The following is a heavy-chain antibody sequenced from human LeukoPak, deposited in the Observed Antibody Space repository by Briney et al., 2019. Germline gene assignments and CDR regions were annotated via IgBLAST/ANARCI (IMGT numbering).Heavy chain of an antibody. J-gene: IGHJ4*02. D-gene: IGHD2-21*01. CDR3: ARHLNNCGDDCYIFDY. CDR2: IYYSGST. V-gene: IGHV4-59*08. Sequence: SETLSLTCTVSGASIFSYYWSWIRQHPGKGLEWMGYIYYSGSTNYNPSLKSRVTISVDTSKNQFSLRVSSVTAADTAVYYCARHLNNCGDDCYIFDYWGQGTLVTVSS. CDR1: GASIFSYY.